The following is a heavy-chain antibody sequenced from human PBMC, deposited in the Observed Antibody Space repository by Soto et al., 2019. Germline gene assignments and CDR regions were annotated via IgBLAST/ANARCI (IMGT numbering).Heavy chain of an antibody. CDR2: IYYSGST. J-gene: IGHJ4*02. CDR3: ARHAGRLTIVGVGEPDY. V-gene: IGHV4-39*01. D-gene: IGHD3-3*01. Sequence: QLQLQESGPGLVKPSETLSLTCTVSGGSISSSSYYWGWIRQPPGKGLEWIGSIYYSGSTYYNPSLKRRVTISVDTSKNQFSLKLSSVTAADTAVYYCARHAGRLTIVGVGEPDYWGQGTLVTVSS. CDR1: GGSISSSSYY.